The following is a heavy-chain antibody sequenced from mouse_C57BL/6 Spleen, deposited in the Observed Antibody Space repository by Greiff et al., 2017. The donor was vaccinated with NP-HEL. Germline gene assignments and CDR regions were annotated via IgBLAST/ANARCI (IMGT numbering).Heavy chain of an antibody. J-gene: IGHJ2*01. V-gene: IGHV1-26*01. CDR2: INPNNGGT. CDR3: ARWGTFFDY. D-gene: IGHD3-3*01. CDR1: GYTFTDYY. Sequence: VQLQQSGPELVKPGASVKISCKASGYTFTDYYMNWVKQSHGKSLEWIGDINPNNGGTSYNQQFKGKATLTVDKSSSTAYMELRSLTSEDSAVYYCARWGTFFDYWGQGTTLTVSS.